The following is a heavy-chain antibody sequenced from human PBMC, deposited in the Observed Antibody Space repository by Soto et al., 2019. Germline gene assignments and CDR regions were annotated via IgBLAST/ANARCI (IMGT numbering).Heavy chain of an antibody. Sequence: QVQLVQSGAEVKKPGASVKVSCKASGYTFIGYYIHWVRQAPGQGLEWMGWINPNSGGAKYSQKFQAWVTMTSDTSISTAYMELSRLKSDDTAVYYCARSGGGYDLGVYWGQGTLVTVSS. CDR2: INPNSGGA. J-gene: IGHJ4*02. V-gene: IGHV1-2*04. CDR1: GYTFIGYY. CDR3: ARSGGGYDLGVY. D-gene: IGHD5-12*01.